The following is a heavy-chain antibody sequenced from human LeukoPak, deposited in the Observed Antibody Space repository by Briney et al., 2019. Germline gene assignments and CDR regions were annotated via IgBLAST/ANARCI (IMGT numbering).Heavy chain of an antibody. V-gene: IGHV3-23*01. CDR2: LSDAGVRI. D-gene: IGHD1-26*01. CDR3: ARRDVGGVGATAYYYYGMDV. Sequence: QAGGSLRLSCIASGFTFGNYGMSWVRQAPGKGLEWVSGLSDAGVRIFYSDSVKGRFTISRDNSKNTLYLQMDSLRAEDTAVYYCARRDVGGVGATAYYYYGMDVWGQGTTVTVSS. CDR1: GFTFGNYG. J-gene: IGHJ6*02.